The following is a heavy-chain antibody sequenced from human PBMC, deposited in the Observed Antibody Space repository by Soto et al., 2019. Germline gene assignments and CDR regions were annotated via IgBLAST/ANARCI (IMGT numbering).Heavy chain of an antibody. CDR2: ISGSGGST. D-gene: IGHD3-22*01. Sequence: ESGGGLVQPGGSLRLSCAASGFTFSSYAMSWVRQAPGKGLEWVSAISGSGGSTYYADSVKGRFTISRDNSKNTLYLQMNSLRAEDTAVYYCAKAKRNYYDSSGSRGGGLDYWGQGTLVTVSS. J-gene: IGHJ4*02. V-gene: IGHV3-23*01. CDR1: GFTFSSYA. CDR3: AKAKRNYYDSSGSRGGGLDY.